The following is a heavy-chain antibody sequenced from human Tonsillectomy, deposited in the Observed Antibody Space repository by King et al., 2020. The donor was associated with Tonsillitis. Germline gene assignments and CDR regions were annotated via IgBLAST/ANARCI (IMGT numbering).Heavy chain of an antibody. CDR3: AKRDYSDVRGHLPLFDS. V-gene: IGHV3-23*04. D-gene: IGHD3-22*01. Sequence: VQLVESGGGLVQPGGSLRLSCAASGFTFSDYAMSWVRQAPGKGLEWVSAITGNAGSSYYGDSVKGRFTISRDNSKNTLYLQMNSLRVEDTAIYFCAKRDYSDVRGHLPLFDSWGQGTRVTVSS. CDR2: ITGNAGSS. J-gene: IGHJ4*02. CDR1: GFTFSDYA.